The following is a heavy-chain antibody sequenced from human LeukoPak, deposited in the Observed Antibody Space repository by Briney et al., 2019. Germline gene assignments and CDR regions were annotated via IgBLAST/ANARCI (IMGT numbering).Heavy chain of an antibody. CDR1: GGTFSSYA. CDR2: IIPIFGTA. CDR3: ARGVKGRSGSYYASFDY. Sequence: ASVKVSCKASGGTFSSYAISWVRQAPGQGLEWMGGIIPIFGTANYAQKFQGRVTITTDESTSTVYMELSSLRSEDTAVYYCARGVKGRSGSYYASFDYWGQGTLVTVSS. J-gene: IGHJ4*02. V-gene: IGHV1-69*05. D-gene: IGHD1-26*01.